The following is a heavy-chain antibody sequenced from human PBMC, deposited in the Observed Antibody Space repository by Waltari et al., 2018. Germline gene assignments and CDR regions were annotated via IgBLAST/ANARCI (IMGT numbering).Heavy chain of an antibody. Sequence: QLVESGGGLVQPGGSLRLSCEVSGLTFSRHWMTWVRQTAGKGLQWVANINQDGSEKDYVDFVKGRFIISRDNAKNSLYLQMNTLRAEDTAVYFCASRPSASYYVGVLDFWGQGAQVTGSS. V-gene: IGHV3-7*03. D-gene: IGHD3-22*01. CDR3: ASRPSASYYVGVLDF. J-gene: IGHJ4*02. CDR1: GLTFSRHW. CDR2: INQDGSEK.